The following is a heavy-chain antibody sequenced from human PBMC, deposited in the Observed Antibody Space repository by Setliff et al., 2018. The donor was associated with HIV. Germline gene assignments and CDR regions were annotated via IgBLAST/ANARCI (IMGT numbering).Heavy chain of an antibody. CDR3: ARGHDNKYYYFYYMDV. CDR1: GGSISSGDYY. CDR2: IHTSGNT. Sequence: SETLSLTCTVSGGSISSGDYYWTWIRQPAGKGLQWIGRIHTSGNTNYNPSLKSRVIMSVDTSRNQFSLKLSSVTAADTAVYYCARGHDNKYYYFYYMDVWGKGTTVTVSS. D-gene: IGHD3-9*01. V-gene: IGHV4-61*02. J-gene: IGHJ6*03.